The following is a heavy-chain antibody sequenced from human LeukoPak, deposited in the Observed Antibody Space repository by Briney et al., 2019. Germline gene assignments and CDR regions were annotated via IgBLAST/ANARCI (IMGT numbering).Heavy chain of an antibody. CDR2: INHSGST. J-gene: IGHJ4*02. Sequence: SETLSLTCAVYGGSFSGYYWSWIRQPPGRGLEWIGEINHSGSTNYNPSLKSRVTISVDTSKNQFSLKLSSVTAADTAVYYCARSRGWLQSHPLGYWGQGTLVTVSS. D-gene: IGHD5-24*01. CDR3: ARSRGWLQSHPLGY. V-gene: IGHV4-34*01. CDR1: GGSFSGYY.